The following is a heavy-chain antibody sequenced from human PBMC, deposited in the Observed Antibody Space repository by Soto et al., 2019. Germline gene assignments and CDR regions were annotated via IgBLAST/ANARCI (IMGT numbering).Heavy chain of an antibody. D-gene: IGHD5-12*01. J-gene: IGHJ4*02. CDR2: IIPIIGTA. Sequence: QVQLVQSGAEVKKPGSSVKVSCKASGGTFNNYAISWVRQAPGQGLEWMGGIIPIIGTADYAHKFQGRLAISADESTGTTFIELSNLRSEEPGLFYCARGGVDVVATSAFDYWGQGTLVTVSS. CDR3: ARGGVDVVATSAFDY. CDR1: GGTFNNYA. V-gene: IGHV1-69*01.